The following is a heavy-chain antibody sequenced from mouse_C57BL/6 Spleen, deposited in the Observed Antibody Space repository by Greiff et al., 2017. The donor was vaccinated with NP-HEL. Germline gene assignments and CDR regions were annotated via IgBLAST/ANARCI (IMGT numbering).Heavy chain of an antibody. CDR1: GYTFTSYW. Sequence: VQLQQPGAELVKPGASVKLSCKASGYTFTSYWMHWVKQRPGQGLEWIGMIHPNSGSTNYNEKFKSKATLTVDKSSSTAYMQLSSLTSEDSAVYYCAREGTGIYYFDDWGQGTTLTVSS. CDR2: IHPNSGST. V-gene: IGHV1-64*01. CDR3: AREGTGIYYFDD. D-gene: IGHD4-1*01. J-gene: IGHJ2*01.